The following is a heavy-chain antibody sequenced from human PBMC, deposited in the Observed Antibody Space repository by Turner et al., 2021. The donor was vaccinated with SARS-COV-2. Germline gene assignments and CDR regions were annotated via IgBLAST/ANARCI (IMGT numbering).Heavy chain of an antibody. Sequence: EVQLVESGGGLVKPGGSLGLSCAASGFPCSKAWMSWGRQAPGKGMEWVGRIKPKTDSGAIDYAAPVKGRFTISRDDSKNTLSLGINSLKTADTAVYYCTTEGLYWGQGTLVTVSS. CDR1: GFPCSKAW. CDR3: TTEGLY. V-gene: IGHV3-15*01. CDR2: IKPKTDSGAI. J-gene: IGHJ4*02.